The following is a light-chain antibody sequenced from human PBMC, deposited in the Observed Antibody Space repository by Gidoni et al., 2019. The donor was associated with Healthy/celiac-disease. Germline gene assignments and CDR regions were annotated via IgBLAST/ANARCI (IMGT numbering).Light chain of an antibody. CDR2: GAS. CDR3: QQYNNWPPVT. J-gene: IGKJ1*01. Sequence: EIVMTQSPATLSVSPGERATLSCRASQSVSSNLAWYQQKPGQAPRLLIYGASTRATGIPDRCSGSGSGTEFTLTISSLQSEEFAVYYCQQYNNWPPVTFGQXTKVEIK. V-gene: IGKV3-15*01. CDR1: QSVSSN.